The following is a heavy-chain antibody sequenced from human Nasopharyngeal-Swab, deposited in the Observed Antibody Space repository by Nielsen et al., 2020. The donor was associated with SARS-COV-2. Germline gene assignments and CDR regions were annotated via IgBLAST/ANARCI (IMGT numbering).Heavy chain of an antibody. D-gene: IGHD1-26*01. Sequence: GESLKISCAASGFTFSPFWMTWVRQAPGKGLEWVATIQTDGTEQYSVDSVKGRFTISRDNAKNTLSLQMNSLTPADTAVYFCVRGPVEGATGYFQFWGQGTLVTVSS. CDR3: VRGPVEGATGYFQF. CDR1: GFTFSPFW. CDR2: IQTDGTEQ. J-gene: IGHJ1*01. V-gene: IGHV3-7*01.